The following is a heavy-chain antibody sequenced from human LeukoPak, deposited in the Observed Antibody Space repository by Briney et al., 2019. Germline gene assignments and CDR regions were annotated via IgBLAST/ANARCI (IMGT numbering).Heavy chain of an antibody. Sequence: GRSLRLSCAASGFTFDDHAMHWVRQAPGKGLEWVSGINWNSGSIGYADSVKGRFTISRDNAKNSVYLQMDTLRAEDTALYYCVRGPGFLMDVWGQGTTVTVSS. CDR3: VRGPGFLMDV. V-gene: IGHV3-9*01. D-gene: IGHD2-21*01. CDR2: INWNSGSI. CDR1: GFTFDDHA. J-gene: IGHJ6*02.